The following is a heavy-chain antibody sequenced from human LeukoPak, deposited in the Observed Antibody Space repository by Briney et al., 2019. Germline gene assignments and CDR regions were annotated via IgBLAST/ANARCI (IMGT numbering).Heavy chain of an antibody. CDR3: ARFGESHDAFDI. D-gene: IGHD3-10*01. CDR2: ISDSGGRT. V-gene: IGHV3-23*01. CDR1: GVTLSNYG. J-gene: IGHJ3*02. Sequence: GGSLRLSCVVSGVTLSNYGMSWVRQAPGKGLEWVAGISDSGGRTNYADSVKGRFTISRDNSKNTLYLQMNSLRAEDTAVYYCARFGESHDAFDIWGQGTMVTVSS.